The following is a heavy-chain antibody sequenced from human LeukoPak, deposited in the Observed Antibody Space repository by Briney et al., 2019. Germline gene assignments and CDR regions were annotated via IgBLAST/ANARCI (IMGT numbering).Heavy chain of an antibody. J-gene: IGHJ4*02. D-gene: IGHD3-10*01. CDR3: ASGDMIRGVINY. CDR1: GFAFSSSW. Sequence: SGGSLRLSCAASGFAFSSSWMAWVRQAPGKGLEWVANMNPDGSTKNYVDSVRGRFTISRDNAKNLLYLQMDSLRPEDTAVYFCASGDMIRGVINYWGQGTLVTVSS. V-gene: IGHV3-7*05. CDR2: MNPDGSTK.